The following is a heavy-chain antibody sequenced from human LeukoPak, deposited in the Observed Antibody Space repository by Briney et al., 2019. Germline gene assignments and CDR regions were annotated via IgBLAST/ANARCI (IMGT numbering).Heavy chain of an antibody. Sequence: GGSLRLSCAASELPFSIYGMHWVRHARAKAREGVAFIRYDGSNKDYVDSVKGRFTIARDNSKNTVYLQMNSLRAEDTAVYYCAKERGVGAGRTYLLLYYFDYWGQGTLVTVSS. D-gene: IGHD6-13*01. V-gene: IGHV3-30*02. CDR2: IRYDGSNK. J-gene: IGHJ4*02. CDR3: AKERGVGAGRTYLLLYYFDY. CDR1: ELPFSIYG.